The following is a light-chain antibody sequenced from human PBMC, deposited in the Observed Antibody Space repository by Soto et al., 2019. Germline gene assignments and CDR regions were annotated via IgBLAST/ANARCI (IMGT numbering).Light chain of an antibody. CDR1: QSISNSY. CDR3: PQYAYPPDP. Sequence: PLSLSPGARATLSCRASQSISNSYLAWPPQPPGQAPMLLIHGASSRANGIPDRFSGTGSGTDFTLTNIILRPEDVTVHSSPQYAYPPDPSGQ. CDR2: GAS. V-gene: IGKV3-20*01. J-gene: IGKJ1*01.